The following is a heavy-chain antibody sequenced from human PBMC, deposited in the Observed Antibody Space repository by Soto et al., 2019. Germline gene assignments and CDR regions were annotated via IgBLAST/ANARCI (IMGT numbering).Heavy chain of an antibody. V-gene: IGHV1-69*02. CDR1: GGTFSSYT. J-gene: IGHJ6*02. D-gene: IGHD4-17*01. CDR2: IIPILGIA. CDR3: AGHARHDYGGLDYYCYGMDV. Sequence: QVQLVQSGAEVKKPGSSVKVSCKASGGTFSSYTISWVRQAPGQGLEWMGRIIPILGIANYAQKFQGRATITAEKSTSTAYMELSSLRSEDPAVYYCAGHARHDYGGLDYYCYGMDVWGQGTTVTVSS.